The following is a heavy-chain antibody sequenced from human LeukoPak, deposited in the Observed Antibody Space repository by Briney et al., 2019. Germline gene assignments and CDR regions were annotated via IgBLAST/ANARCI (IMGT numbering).Heavy chain of an antibody. CDR1: GFSFNSYG. CDR2: ISYDGSNK. J-gene: IGHJ4*02. CDR3: AKDVGGVYNYFDF. V-gene: IGHV3-30*18. Sequence: PGRSLRLSCAASGFSFNSYGMHWVRQAPGKGLEWVAVISYDGSNKYCADSVKGRFTISRDNSKNTLYLQMNSLRAEDTAVYYCAKDVGGVYNYFDFWGQGTLVTVSS. D-gene: IGHD3-16*01.